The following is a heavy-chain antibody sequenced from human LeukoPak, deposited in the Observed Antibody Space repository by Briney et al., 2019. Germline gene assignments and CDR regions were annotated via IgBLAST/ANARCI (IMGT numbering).Heavy chain of an antibody. Sequence: PGGSLRLSCAASGFTFSSYAVTWVRQAPGKGLEWVSVISGSGGSTYYADSVKGRFTISRDNSENTLYLQMNSLEPTTRPYYCAKSRLSSGPQRSLFGRWDYWGQGTLVTVSS. J-gene: IGHJ4*02. CDR3: AKSRLSSGPQRSLFGRWDY. V-gene: IGHV3-23*01. CDR1: GFTFSSYA. CDR2: ISGSGGST. D-gene: IGHD6-19*01.